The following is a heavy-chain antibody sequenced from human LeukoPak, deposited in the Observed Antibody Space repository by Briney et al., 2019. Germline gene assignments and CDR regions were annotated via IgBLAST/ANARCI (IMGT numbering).Heavy chain of an antibody. J-gene: IGHJ4*02. Sequence: ASVKVSCKASGFTFTSSAMQWVRQARGQRLEWIGWIVVGSGNTNNAQKFQERVTVTRDMSTSTAYMGLSSLRSEDTAVYYCAASGYSYGGDYFDYWGQGTLVTVSS. CDR1: GFTFTSSA. CDR3: AASGYSYGGDYFDY. D-gene: IGHD5-18*01. V-gene: IGHV1-58*02. CDR2: IVVGSGNT.